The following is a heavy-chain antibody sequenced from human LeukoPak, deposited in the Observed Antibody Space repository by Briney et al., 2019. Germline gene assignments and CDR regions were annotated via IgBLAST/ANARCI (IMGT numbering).Heavy chain of an antibody. V-gene: IGHV4-39*07. CDR1: GGSISSRSYY. J-gene: IGHJ5*02. CDR3: ARSKWFDP. Sequence: SETLSLTCTVSGGSISSRSYYWGWIRQPPGKGLEWIGSIYYKGNTYLNPSLKSRVTISVDKSKNQFSLKLSSVTAADTAVYYCARSKWFDPWGQGTLVTVSS. CDR2: IYYKGNT.